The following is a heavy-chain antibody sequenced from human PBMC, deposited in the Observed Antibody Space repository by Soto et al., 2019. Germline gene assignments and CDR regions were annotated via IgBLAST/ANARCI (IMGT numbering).Heavy chain of an antibody. J-gene: IGHJ4*02. CDR2: ISWNSGSI. CDR3: PKDIEDMIVVAED. D-gene: IGHD3-22*01. Sequence: EVQLVESGGGLVQPGRSLRLSCAASGFTFDDYAMHWVRQAPGMGLEWVSGISWNSGSIGYADSVKGRFTISRDNAKNSLYLQMKSLRAEDTALYYCPKDIEDMIVVAEDWGQGTLVTVSS. V-gene: IGHV3-9*01. CDR1: GFTFDDYA.